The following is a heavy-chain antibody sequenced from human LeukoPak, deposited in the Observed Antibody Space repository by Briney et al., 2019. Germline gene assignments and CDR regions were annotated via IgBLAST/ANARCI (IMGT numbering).Heavy chain of an antibody. Sequence: GGSLRLSCAASGISFSGYAMSWVRQGPGKGLEWVSSISGSDGRTHYAESVKGRFIISRDKSKNTLYLQMNSLRAEDTAVYYCAKGLSGMDVWAQGTTLTVSS. CDR1: GISFSGYA. V-gene: IGHV3-23*01. J-gene: IGHJ6*02. CDR3: AKGLSGMDV. D-gene: IGHD2-21*01. CDR2: ISGSDGRT.